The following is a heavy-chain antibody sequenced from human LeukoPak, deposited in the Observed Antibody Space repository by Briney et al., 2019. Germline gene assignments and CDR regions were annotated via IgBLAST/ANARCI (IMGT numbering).Heavy chain of an antibody. V-gene: IGHV3-74*01. CDR2: INSYGSST. Sequence: PGGSLRLSCAASGFTFSSYWMYWVRQAPGKGLEWVSRINSYGSSTSYADSVKGRFTISRDNAKNTLYLLINSLRAEDTAVYYCARDGMEYYYMDVWGKGTTVTISS. CDR3: ARDGMEYYYMDV. J-gene: IGHJ6*03. CDR1: GFTFSSYW. D-gene: IGHD1-26*01.